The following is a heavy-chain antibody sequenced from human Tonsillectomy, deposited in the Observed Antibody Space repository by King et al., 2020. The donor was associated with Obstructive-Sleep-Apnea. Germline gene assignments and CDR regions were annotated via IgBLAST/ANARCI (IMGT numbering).Heavy chain of an antibody. CDR1: GFTFGTFS. Sequence: VQLVESGGGLVQPGGSLRLSCAASGFTFGTFSMNWVRQAPGRGLEWVSYISSDGSIKYYADSVKGRFTISRDNAKNSLYLQMNSLRDDDTAVYYCARLVDDYGDYVNWYFDLWGRGTLVTVSS. D-gene: IGHD4-17*01. J-gene: IGHJ2*01. V-gene: IGHV3-48*02. CDR2: ISSDGSIK. CDR3: ARLVDDYGDYVNWYFDL.